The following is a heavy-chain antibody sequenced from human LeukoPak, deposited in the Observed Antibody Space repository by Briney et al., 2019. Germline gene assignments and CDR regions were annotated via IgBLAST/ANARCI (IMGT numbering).Heavy chain of an antibody. CDR2: IYHRGNT. CDR3: ASSSPMVYFDY. J-gene: IGHJ4*02. CDR1: GFSIGTGYS. V-gene: IGHV4-38-2*01. Sequence: SETLSLTCSVSGFSIGTGYSWGWIRQPPGKGLEWIGTIYHRGNTYYNPSLMSRVTISLDTSKNQFSLRLTSVTAADTAVYYCASSSPMVYFDYWAREPWSPSPQ. D-gene: IGHD3-10*01.